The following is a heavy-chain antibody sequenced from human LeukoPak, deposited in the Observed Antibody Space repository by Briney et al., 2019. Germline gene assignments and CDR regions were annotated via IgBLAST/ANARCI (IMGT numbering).Heavy chain of an antibody. Sequence: GGSLRLSCAASGFTFTSYSMNWVRQAPGPGLEWVSSISSGSSYIYYADSVKGRFTISRDNAKNSLYLQMYSLRAEDTVVYYCARAWRLRDGDPTSVDYWGQGTLVTVSS. J-gene: IGHJ4*02. V-gene: IGHV3-21*01. D-gene: IGHD5-24*01. CDR2: ISSGSSYI. CDR1: GFTFTSYS. CDR3: ARAWRLRDGDPTSVDY.